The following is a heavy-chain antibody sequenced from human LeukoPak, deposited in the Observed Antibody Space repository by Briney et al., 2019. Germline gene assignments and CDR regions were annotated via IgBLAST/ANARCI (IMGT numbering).Heavy chain of an antibody. CDR3: ARRGTGHGMDV. V-gene: IGHV3-74*01. CDR2: INNDGSSA. CDR1: GFTFNNYW. D-gene: IGHD1-1*01. Sequence: PGGSLRLSCAASGFTFNNYWIHWVRQVPGKGLVWVSRINNDGSSASYVDSVKGRFTISRDNAKNTLFLQMNSRRAEDTAVYYCARRGTGHGMDVWGQGTTVIVSS. J-gene: IGHJ6*02.